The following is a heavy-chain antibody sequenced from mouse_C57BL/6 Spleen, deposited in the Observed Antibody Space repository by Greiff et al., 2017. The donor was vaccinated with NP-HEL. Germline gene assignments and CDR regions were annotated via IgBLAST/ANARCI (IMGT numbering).Heavy chain of an antibody. CDR2: ISNGGGST. CDR1: GFTFSDYY. CDR3: ARQGGNYAMDY. D-gene: IGHD1-1*02. J-gene: IGHJ4*01. Sequence: EVQGVESGGGLVQPGGSLKLSCAASGFTFSDYYMYWVRQTPEKRLEWVAYISNGGGSTYYPDTVKGRFTISRDNAKNTLYLQMSRLKSEDTAMYYCARQGGNYAMDYWGQGTSVTVSS. V-gene: IGHV5-12*01.